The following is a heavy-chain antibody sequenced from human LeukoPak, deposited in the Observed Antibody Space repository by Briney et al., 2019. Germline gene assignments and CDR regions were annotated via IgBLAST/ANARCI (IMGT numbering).Heavy chain of an antibody. J-gene: IGHJ4*02. V-gene: IGHV1-24*01. CDR1: GYTLTELS. CDR2: FDPEDGET. Sequence: ASVKVSCKVSGYTLTELSMHWVRQAPGKGLEWMGGFDPEDGETFYAQKFQGRVTMTEDTSTDTAYMELSSLRSEDTAVYYCATDLDSSSPPLGWGQGTLVTVSS. D-gene: IGHD6-6*01. CDR3: ATDLDSSSPPLG.